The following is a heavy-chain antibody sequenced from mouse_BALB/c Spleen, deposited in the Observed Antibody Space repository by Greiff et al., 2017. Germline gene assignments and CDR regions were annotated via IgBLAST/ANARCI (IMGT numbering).Heavy chain of an antibody. CDR3: TLYGNYGFAY. Sequence: EVQLQQSGTVLARPGASVKMSCKASGYTFTSYWMHWVKQRPGQGLEWIGAIHPGNSDTSYNQKFKGKAKLTAVTSTSTAYMELSCLTNEDSAVYCCTLYGNYGFAYWGQGTLVTVSA. CDR2: IHPGNSDT. J-gene: IGHJ3*01. V-gene: IGHV1-5*01. D-gene: IGHD2-1*01. CDR1: GYTFTSYW.